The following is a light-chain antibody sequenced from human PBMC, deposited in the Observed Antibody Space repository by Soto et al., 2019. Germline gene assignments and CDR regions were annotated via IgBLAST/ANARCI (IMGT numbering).Light chain of an antibody. Sequence: IVWTQWRATLSFLPVRIASLSCRASQNISNYLIWYQQKPGQAPRLLIYDVSNRATGIPDRFRGSGSGTDFTLTISRLETEDFAVYYCQQFGSSLTFGGGTKVDIK. CDR1: QNISNY. CDR2: DVS. V-gene: IGKV3-20*01. CDR3: QQFGSSLT. J-gene: IGKJ4*01.